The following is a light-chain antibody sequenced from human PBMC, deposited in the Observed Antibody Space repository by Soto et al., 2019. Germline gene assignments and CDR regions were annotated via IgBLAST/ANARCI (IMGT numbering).Light chain of an antibody. V-gene: IGKV1-39*01. Sequence: DIQMTQSPSYLSASVGDRVTIICRASQSISSYLNWYQQKQGKAHKXLIYAASSLQSGVPSRFSGSGSGTDLTINISSLQPEDGATYECQQRYSTPQTFGQGTKVDNK. J-gene: IGKJ1*01. CDR3: QQRYSTPQT. CDR2: AAS. CDR1: QSISSY.